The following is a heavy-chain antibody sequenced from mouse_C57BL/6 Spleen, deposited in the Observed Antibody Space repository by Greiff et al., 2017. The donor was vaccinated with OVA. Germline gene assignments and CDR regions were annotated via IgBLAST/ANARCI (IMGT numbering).Heavy chain of an antibody. CDR1: GFTFSSYA. Sequence: EVKLVESGGGLVKPGGSLKLSCAASGFTFSSYAMSWVRQTPEKRLEWVATISDGGSYTYYPDNVKGRFTISRDNAKNNLYLQMSHLKSEDTAMYYCARDYYGEGFAYWGQGTLVTVSA. V-gene: IGHV5-4*01. CDR2: ISDGGSYT. J-gene: IGHJ3*01. CDR3: ARDYYGEGFAY. D-gene: IGHD1-1*01.